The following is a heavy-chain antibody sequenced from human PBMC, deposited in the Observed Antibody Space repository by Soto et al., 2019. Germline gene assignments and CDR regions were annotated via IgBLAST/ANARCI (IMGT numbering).Heavy chain of an antibody. CDR2: ISYDGSNK. CDR3: AKGGYSYGWYFDY. D-gene: IGHD5-18*01. CDR1: GFTFSSYG. V-gene: IGHV3-30*18. Sequence: QVQLVESGGGVVQPGRSLRLSCAASGFTFSSYGMHWVRQAPGKGLEWVAVISYDGSNKYYADSVKGRFTISRDNSKNKLYLQMNSLRAEDTAVYYCAKGGYSYGWYFDYWGQGTLVTVSS. J-gene: IGHJ4*02.